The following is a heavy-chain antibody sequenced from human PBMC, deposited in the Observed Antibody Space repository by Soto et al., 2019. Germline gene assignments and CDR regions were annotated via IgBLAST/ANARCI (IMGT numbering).Heavy chain of an antibody. CDR1: GFTFSNYA. D-gene: IGHD2-8*01. V-gene: IGHV3-30-3*01. Sequence: QGELVESGGGVVQTGGSLRLSCAASGFTFSNYAMHWVRQAPDKGLEWVAVISYDGTYKYYADSVEGRFTVSRDNSKNTLALHLTSLTLEETTMYYCTREGAFRGSLTSNGDFHEWVQGTMMSVSS. CDR3: TREGAFRGSLTSNGDFHE. J-gene: IGHJ4*02. CDR2: ISYDGTYK.